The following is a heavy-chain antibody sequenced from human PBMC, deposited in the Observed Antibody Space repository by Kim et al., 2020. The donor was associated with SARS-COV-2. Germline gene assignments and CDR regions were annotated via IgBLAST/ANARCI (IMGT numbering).Heavy chain of an antibody. Sequence: GGSLRLSCAASGFTFDDYAMHWVRQAPGKGLEWVSLISWDGGSTYYADSVKGRFTISRDNSKNSLYLQMNSLRAEDTALYYCAKDSGGYYDSSGQWGFVDYWGQGTLVTVSS. CDR3: AKDSGGYYDSSGQWGFVDY. D-gene: IGHD3-22*01. V-gene: IGHV3-43D*03. CDR2: ISWDGGST. CDR1: GFTFDDYA. J-gene: IGHJ4*02.